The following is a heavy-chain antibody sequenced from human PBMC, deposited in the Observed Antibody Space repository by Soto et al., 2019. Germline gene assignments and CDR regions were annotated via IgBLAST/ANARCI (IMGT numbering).Heavy chain of an antibody. Sequence: SETLSLTCTVSGGSISSYYWSWIRQPPGKGLEWIGYIYYSGSTNYNPSLKSRVTISVDTSKNQFSLKLSSVTAADTAVYYCARDITGTTGSWFEPWGQGTLVTVSS. CDR1: GGSISSYY. J-gene: IGHJ5*02. D-gene: IGHD1-7*01. CDR3: ARDITGTTGSWFEP. V-gene: IGHV4-59*01. CDR2: IYYSGST.